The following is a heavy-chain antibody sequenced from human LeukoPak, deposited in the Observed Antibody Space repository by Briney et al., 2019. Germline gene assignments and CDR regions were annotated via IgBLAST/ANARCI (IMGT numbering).Heavy chain of an antibody. J-gene: IGHJ4*02. CDR3: ARVLTGYDSGKIDY. CDR1: GFTFSDHY. CDR2: IRKKANSYTT. Sequence: GGSLRLSCAASGFTFSDHYMDWVRQAPGKGLEWVGRIRKKANSYTTEYAASVKGRFTISRGDTKNSLYLQMDSLKTEDTAVYYCARVLTGYDSGKIDYWGQGTLVTVYS. D-gene: IGHD5-12*01. V-gene: IGHV3-72*01.